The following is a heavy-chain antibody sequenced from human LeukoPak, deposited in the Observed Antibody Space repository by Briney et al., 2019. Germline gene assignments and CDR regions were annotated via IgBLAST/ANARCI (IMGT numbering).Heavy chain of an antibody. CDR3: ASGGAYVLDY. V-gene: IGHV3-21*01. D-gene: IGHD3-16*01. CDR2: VSSSSDYI. J-gene: IGHJ4*02. Sequence: GGSLRLSCAASGFTFSSYNMNWVRQAPGKGLEWVSFVSSSSDYIYYADSLKGRFTISRDNAKNSVYLQMNSLRADDTAVYYCASGGAYVLDYWGQGTLVTVSA. CDR1: GFTFSSYN.